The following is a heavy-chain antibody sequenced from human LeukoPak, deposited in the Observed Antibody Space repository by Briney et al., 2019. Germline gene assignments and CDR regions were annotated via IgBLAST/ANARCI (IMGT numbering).Heavy chain of an antibody. CDR3: ARDYLRGYSLMDYYYGMDV. CDR2: ISSSGSTI. Sequence: GGSLRLSCAASGFTFSDYYMSWIRQAPGKGLEWVSYISSSGSTIYYADSVKGRFTISRDNAKNSLYLQMNSLRAEDTAVYYCARDYLRGYSLMDYYYGMDVWGQGTTVTVSS. D-gene: IGHD5-18*01. V-gene: IGHV3-11*01. J-gene: IGHJ6*02. CDR1: GFTFSDYY.